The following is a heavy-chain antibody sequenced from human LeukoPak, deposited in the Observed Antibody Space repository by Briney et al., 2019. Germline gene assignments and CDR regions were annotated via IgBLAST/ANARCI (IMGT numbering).Heavy chain of an antibody. V-gene: IGHV4-59*01. CDR1: GGSISSYY. CDR2: IYYSGST. D-gene: IGHD6-13*01. Sequence: SETLSLTCTVSGGSISSYYWSWIRQPPGKGLEWIGYIYYSGSTNYNPFLKSRVTISVDTSKNQFSLKLSSVTAADTAVYYCARGLGSSSPFDYWGQGTLVTVSS. CDR3: ARGLGSSSPFDY. J-gene: IGHJ4*02.